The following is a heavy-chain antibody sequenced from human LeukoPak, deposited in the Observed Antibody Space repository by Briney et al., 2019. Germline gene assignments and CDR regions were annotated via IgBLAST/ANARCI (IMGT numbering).Heavy chain of an antibody. D-gene: IGHD3-10*01. CDR1: GGSFSGYY. Sequence: SETLSLTCAVYGGSFSGYYWSWIRQPPGKGLEWIGYIYHSGSTYYNPSLKSRVTISVDRSKNQFSLKLSSVTAADTAVYYCARDSEEAGFDYWGQGTLVTVSS. J-gene: IGHJ4*02. CDR3: ARDSEEAGFDY. V-gene: IGHV4-34*01. CDR2: IYHSGST.